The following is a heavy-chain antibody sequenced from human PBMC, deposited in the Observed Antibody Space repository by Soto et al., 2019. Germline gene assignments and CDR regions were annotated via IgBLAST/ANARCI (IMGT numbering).Heavy chain of an antibody. CDR2: VSIGGST. J-gene: IGHJ4*02. CDR3: AKRRGAGGHFDY. CDR1: GLSFSSYA. V-gene: IGHV3-23*01. Sequence: GFLRLRCAASGLSFSSYATCWVGQGPGKGLEWVAVVSIGGSTHYADSVRGRFTISRDNSKNTLSLQMNSLTAEDTAVYFCAKRRGAGGHFDYWGQGALVTVSS. D-gene: IGHD2-15*01.